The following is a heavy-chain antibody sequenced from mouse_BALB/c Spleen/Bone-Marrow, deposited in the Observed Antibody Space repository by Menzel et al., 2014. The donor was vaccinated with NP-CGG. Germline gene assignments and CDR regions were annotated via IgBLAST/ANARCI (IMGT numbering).Heavy chain of an antibody. V-gene: IGHV1-9*01. Sequence: QVQLQQSGAELMKPGASAKISCKATGYTFSSYWIEWVKQRPGHGLEWIGEILPGSGTTNYNENFKGKATFTADTSSNTAYMQLSSLTSEDSAVYYCARDYRYDGAMDYWRQATSVPISS. CDR3: ARDYRYDGAMDY. CDR1: GYTFSSYW. D-gene: IGHD2-14*01. J-gene: IGHJ4*01. CDR2: ILPGSGTT.